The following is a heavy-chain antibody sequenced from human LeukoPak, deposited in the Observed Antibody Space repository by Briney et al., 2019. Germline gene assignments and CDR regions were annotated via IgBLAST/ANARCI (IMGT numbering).Heavy chain of an antibody. CDR3: AKGPTSYCSSASCYVDY. D-gene: IGHD2-2*01. Sequence: GGSLRLSCAASGFTFSNHAMSWVRQAPGKGLEWVSGISGIGGSRYYADSVKGRFTISRDNSKNTLYLQMNSLRAEDTAVYYCAKGPTSYCSSASCYVDYWGQGTLVTVSS. CDR1: GFTFSNHA. J-gene: IGHJ4*02. CDR2: ISGIGGSR. V-gene: IGHV3-23*01.